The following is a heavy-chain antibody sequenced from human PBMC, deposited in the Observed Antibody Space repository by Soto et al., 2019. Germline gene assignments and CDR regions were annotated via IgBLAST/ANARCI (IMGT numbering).Heavy chain of an antibody. CDR1: GGSISSSY. D-gene: IGHD3-10*01. CDR3: ARHNYGSGSTYFDY. CDR2: IYYSGST. V-gene: IGHV4-59*08. J-gene: IGHJ4*02. Sequence: SETLSLTCTVSGGSISSSYWSWIRQPPGKGLEWIGYIYYSGSTNYNPSLKSRVTISVDTSKNQFSLKLNSMTAADTAVYYCARHNYGSGSTYFDYWGQGTLVTVSS.